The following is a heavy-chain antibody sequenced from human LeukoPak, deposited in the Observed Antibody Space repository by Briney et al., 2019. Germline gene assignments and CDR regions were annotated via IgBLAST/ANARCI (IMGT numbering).Heavy chain of an antibody. CDR1: GGSISSGDYY. Sequence: SQTLSLTCTVSGGSISSGDYYWSWIRQPPGKGLEWLGYINYSGSTYYNPSLKSRVTISVDTSKNQFSLKLSSVTAADTAVYYCARDPNCSSTSCYGYWGQGTLVTVSS. CDR2: INYSGST. V-gene: IGHV4-30-4*01. D-gene: IGHD2-2*01. CDR3: ARDPNCSSTSCYGY. J-gene: IGHJ4*02.